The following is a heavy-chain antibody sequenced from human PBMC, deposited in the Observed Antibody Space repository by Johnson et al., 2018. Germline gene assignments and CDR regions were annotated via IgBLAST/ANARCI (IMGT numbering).Heavy chain of an antibody. Sequence: QVQLVESGGGVVQPGRSVRLSCAASGFTISSCGMHWVRQAPGKGLEWVAVIWYDGSKIYYAESVKGRFTTSRDNSKNTLYLQMNSLRAEDTAGYYCARDRDVGFPRGMDVWGQGTTVTVSS. D-gene: IGHD3-10*01. CDR2: IWYDGSKI. CDR1: GFTISSCG. J-gene: IGHJ6*02. CDR3: ARDRDVGFPRGMDV. V-gene: IGHV3-33*01.